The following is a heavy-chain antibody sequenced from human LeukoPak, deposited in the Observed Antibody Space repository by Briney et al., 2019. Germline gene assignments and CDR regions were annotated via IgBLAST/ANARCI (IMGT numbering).Heavy chain of an antibody. V-gene: IGHV3-30*03. CDR2: ISYDGSNK. CDR1: GFTFSSSG. CDR3: ARAPYYYDSSGYYGT. J-gene: IGHJ5*02. D-gene: IGHD3-22*01. Sequence: GGSLRLSCAASGFTFSSSGMHWVRQAPGKGLEWVAVISYDGSNKYYADSVKGRFTFSRDNSKNTLYLQMNSLRAEDTAVYYCARAPYYYDSSGYYGTWGQGTLVTVSS.